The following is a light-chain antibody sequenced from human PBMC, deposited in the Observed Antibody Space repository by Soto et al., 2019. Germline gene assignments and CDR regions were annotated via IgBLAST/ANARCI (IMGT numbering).Light chain of an antibody. J-gene: IGLJ2*01. CDR1: SSDVGGYNY. V-gene: IGLV2-14*01. CDR2: DVS. CDR3: SSYTSSSVV. Sequence: QSALTQPASVSGSPGQSITISCTGTSSDVGGYNYVSWYQQHPGKAPKLMIYDVSNRPSGVPNRFSGSKSGNTASLTISGLQAEDEDDYYCSSYTSSSVVFGGGTKLTVL.